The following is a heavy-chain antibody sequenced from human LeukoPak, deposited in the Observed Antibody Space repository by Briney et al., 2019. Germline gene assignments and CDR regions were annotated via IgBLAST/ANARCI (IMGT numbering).Heavy chain of an antibody. CDR3: AKCGITSWYPDEGHFDY. CDR1: GFAFTNYG. CDR2: IWYDGNDK. J-gene: IGHJ4*02. V-gene: IGHV3-33*06. Sequence: GGSLRLSCAASGFAFTNYGMHWVGQAPGKGLEWVALIWYDGNDKYYADSVKGRFTISRDNSKNTLFLQMNSLRVEDTAVYYCAKCGITSWYPDEGHFDYWGQGTLVTVSS. D-gene: IGHD6-13*01.